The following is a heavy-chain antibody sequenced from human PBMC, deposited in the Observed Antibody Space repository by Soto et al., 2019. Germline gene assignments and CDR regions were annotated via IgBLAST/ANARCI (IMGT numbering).Heavy chain of an antibody. V-gene: IGHV3-48*03. CDR3: ARKDIVVVPAAIFSWFDP. CDR2: ISSSGSTI. CDR1: GFTFSSYE. D-gene: IGHD2-2*01. Sequence: PGGSLRLSCAASGFTFSSYEMNWVRQAPGKGLEWVSYISSSGSTIYYTDSVKGRFTISRDNTKNSLYLQMNSLRAEDTAVHYCARKDIVVVPAAIFSWFDPWGQGTLVTVSS. J-gene: IGHJ5*02.